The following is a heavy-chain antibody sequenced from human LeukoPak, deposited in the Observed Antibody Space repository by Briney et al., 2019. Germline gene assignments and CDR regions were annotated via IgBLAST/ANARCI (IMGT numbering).Heavy chain of an antibody. V-gene: IGHV3-23*01. D-gene: IGHD2-2*01. Sequence: GGSLRLSCAASGFTFSSYAMSWVRQAPGKGLEWVSAISGSGGSTYYADSVKGRFTISRDNSKNTLYLQMNSLRAEDTAVYYCANNPYPSSTSFYYYYYMDVWGKGTTVTVSS. J-gene: IGHJ6*03. CDR3: ANNPYPSSTSFYYYYYMDV. CDR1: GFTFSSYA. CDR2: ISGSGGST.